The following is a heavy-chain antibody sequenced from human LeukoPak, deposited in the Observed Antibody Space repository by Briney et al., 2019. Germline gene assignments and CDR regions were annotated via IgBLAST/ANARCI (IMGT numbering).Heavy chain of an antibody. J-gene: IGHJ4*02. CDR1: GFTFSDYY. Sequence: GGSLRLSCAASGFTFSDYYMSWIRQAPGKGLEWVSYISSSSSYIYYADSVKGRFTISRDNAKNSLYLQMNSLRAEDTAVYYCAKNCYSYGHCNWGQGTPVTVSS. CDR2: ISSSSSYI. CDR3: AKNCYSYGHCN. D-gene: IGHD5-18*01. V-gene: IGHV3-11*06.